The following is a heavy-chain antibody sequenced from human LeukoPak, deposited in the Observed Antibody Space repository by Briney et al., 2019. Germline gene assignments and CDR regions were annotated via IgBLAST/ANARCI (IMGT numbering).Heavy chain of an antibody. V-gene: IGHV3-23*01. J-gene: IGHJ4*02. CDR3: AKDRFIAAAPWDY. CDR2: ISGSGGST. Sequence: GSLRLSCAASGFTFSSYAMSWVRQAPGEGLEWVPAISGSGGSTYYADSVKGRFTISRDNSKNTLYLQMNSLRAEDTAVYYCAKDRFIAAAPWDYWGQGTLVTVSS. CDR1: GFTFSSYA. D-gene: IGHD6-25*01.